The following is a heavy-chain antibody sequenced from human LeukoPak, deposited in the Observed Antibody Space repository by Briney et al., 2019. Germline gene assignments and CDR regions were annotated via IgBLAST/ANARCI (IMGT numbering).Heavy chain of an antibody. CDR3: AKFTYISTAVPDY. V-gene: IGHV3-30*18. CDR2: ISYDGSNK. Sequence: GRSLRLSCAASGFTFSSYGMHWVRQAPGKGQEWGAVISYDGSNKYYADSVKGRFTISRDNSKNTLYLQMNSLRAEDTAVYYCAKFTYISTAVPDYWGQGTLVTVSS. J-gene: IGHJ4*02. D-gene: IGHD3-16*01. CDR1: GFTFSSYG.